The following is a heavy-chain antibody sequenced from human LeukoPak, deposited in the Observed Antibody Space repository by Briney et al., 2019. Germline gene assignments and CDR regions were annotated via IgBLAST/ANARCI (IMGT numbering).Heavy chain of an antibody. V-gene: IGHV1-69*13. CDR2: IIPIFGTA. CDR3: ARGAPFEYSSSSGMDV. D-gene: IGHD6-6*01. CDR1: GYTFTSYD. J-gene: IGHJ6*02. Sequence: SVKVSCKASGYTFTSYDINWVRQAPGQGLEWMGGIIPIFGTANYAQKFQGRVTITADESTSTAYMELSSLRSEDTAVYYCARGAPFEYSSSSGMDVWGQGTTVTVSS.